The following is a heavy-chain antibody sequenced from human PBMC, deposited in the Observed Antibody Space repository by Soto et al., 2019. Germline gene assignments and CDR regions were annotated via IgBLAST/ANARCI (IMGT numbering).Heavy chain of an antibody. V-gene: IGHV3-11*06. Sequence: PGGSLRLSCAASGFTFSDAWMSWVRQAPGKGLEWIGYSSNSGSFTRYADSVKGRFSISRDNAKSSLYLQISSLRGDDTATYYCVKSGDNYNLLDYWGQGTPVTVSS. J-gene: IGHJ4*02. CDR1: GFTFSDAW. D-gene: IGHD1-1*01. CDR2: SSNSGSFT. CDR3: VKSGDNYNLLDY.